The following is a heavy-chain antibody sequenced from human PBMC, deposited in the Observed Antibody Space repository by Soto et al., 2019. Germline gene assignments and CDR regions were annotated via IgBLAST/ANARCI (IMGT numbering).Heavy chain of an antibody. D-gene: IGHD3-3*01. J-gene: IGHJ4*02. Sequence: ASETLSLTCTVSGGSISSYYWSWIRQPPGKGLEWIGYIYYSGSTNYNPSLKSRVTISVDTSKNQFSLKLSSVTAADTAVYYCARGVWIFGVVTPSLDYWGQGTLVTVSS. CDR3: ARGVWIFGVVTPSLDY. V-gene: IGHV4-59*01. CDR2: IYYSGST. CDR1: GGSISSYY.